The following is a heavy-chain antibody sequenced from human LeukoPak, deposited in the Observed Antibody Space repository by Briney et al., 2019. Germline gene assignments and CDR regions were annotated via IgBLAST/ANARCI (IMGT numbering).Heavy chain of an antibody. CDR3: ARVFSGLDY. D-gene: IGHD2-8*02. CDR1: GGSISSGSYY. CDR2: IYYSGST. Sequence: SETLSLTCTVSGGSISSGSYYWSWMRQPPGKGLELIGYIYYSGSTNYNPSLKSRVTISVDTSKNQFSLKLTSVTAADTAVYYCARVFSGLDYWGQGTLVTVSS. J-gene: IGHJ4*02. V-gene: IGHV4-61*01.